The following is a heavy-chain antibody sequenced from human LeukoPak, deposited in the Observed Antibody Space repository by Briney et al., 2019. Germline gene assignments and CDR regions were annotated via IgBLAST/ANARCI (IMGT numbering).Heavy chain of an antibody. CDR1: GFTFSSYG. CDR3: AKELTTVTYNWFDP. J-gene: IGHJ5*02. V-gene: IGHV3-30*18. D-gene: IGHD4-17*01. CDR2: ISYDGSNK. Sequence: GGSLRLSCAASGFTFSSYGMHWVRKAPGKGLEWVAVISYDGSNKYYADSVKGRFTISRDNSKNTLYLQMNSLRAEDTAVYYCAKELTTVTYNWFDPWGQGTLVTVSP.